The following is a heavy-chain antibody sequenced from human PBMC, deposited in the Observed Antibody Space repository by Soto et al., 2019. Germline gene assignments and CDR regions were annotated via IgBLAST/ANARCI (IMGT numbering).Heavy chain of an antibody. CDR2: IYHGGST. V-gene: IGHV4-4*02. Sequence: QVQLQESGPGLVKPSGTLSLTCAVSGVSISSSNLWTWVRQPPGKGLEWIGAIYHGGSTNYNPSLKSRGTISVDKSKNQFALRLSSVTAADTAVYYCARSPRSIAAGGIDYWGQGILVTVSS. J-gene: IGHJ4*02. CDR1: GVSISSSNL. D-gene: IGHD6-13*01. CDR3: ARSPRSIAAGGIDY.